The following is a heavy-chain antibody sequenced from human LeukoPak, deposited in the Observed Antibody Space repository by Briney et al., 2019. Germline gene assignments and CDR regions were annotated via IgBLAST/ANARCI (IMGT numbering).Heavy chain of an antibody. CDR1: GYTLTGFS. Sequence: ASVKVSCKVSGYTLTGFSMYWVRQAPGKGLEWMGGLDREAGDSVYAQKFQGRVTMTEDTSIDTGYMELSSLISEDTAVYYCATDLSLGGPVNLDFWGQGTLVTVSS. J-gene: IGHJ4*02. V-gene: IGHV1-24*01. D-gene: IGHD1-20*01. CDR2: LDREAGDS. CDR3: ATDLSLGGPVNLDF.